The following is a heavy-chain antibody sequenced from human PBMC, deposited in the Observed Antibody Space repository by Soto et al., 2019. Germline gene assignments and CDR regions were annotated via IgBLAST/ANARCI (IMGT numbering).Heavy chain of an antibody. D-gene: IGHD3-3*01. CDR3: AILLRSTYGMDV. Sequence: SETLSLTCAVSGGSISSSNWWTWVRQPPGKGLEWIGEIYHSGSTNYNPSLKSRVTISVDKSKNQFSLKVSSVTAADTAVYYCAILLRSTYGMDVWGQGTTVTVSS. CDR1: GGSISSSNW. J-gene: IGHJ6*02. V-gene: IGHV4-4*02. CDR2: IYHSGST.